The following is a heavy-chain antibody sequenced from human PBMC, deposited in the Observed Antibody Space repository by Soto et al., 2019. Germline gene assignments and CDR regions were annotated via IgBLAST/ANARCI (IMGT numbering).Heavy chain of an antibody. CDR2: IFYDGSEK. CDR3: ASDYDRHYLFHY. D-gene: IGHD3-22*01. V-gene: IGHV3-30*12. Sequence: VGSLRLSCAASGLTFSLYDMHWVRQAPGKGLEWVSVIFYDGSEKHYADSVQGRFTISRDNSKNTLSLQMNSLSAEDTAASYCASDYDRHYLFHYWEKGTLVILS. J-gene: IGHJ4*02. CDR1: GLTFSLYD.